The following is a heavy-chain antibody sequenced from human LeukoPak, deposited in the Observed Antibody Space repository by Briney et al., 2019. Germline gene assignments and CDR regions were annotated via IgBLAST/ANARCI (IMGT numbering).Heavy chain of an antibody. CDR2: ISSSSSYI. V-gene: IGHV3-21*01. CDR1: GFTFSTYA. CDR3: ARDACGGDCYSDFDY. D-gene: IGHD2-21*02. J-gene: IGHJ4*02. Sequence: GGSLRLSCEASGFTFSTYAMHWVRQAPGKGLEWVSLISSSSSYIYYADSVKGRFTISRDNAKNSLYLEMNSLRAEDTAVYYCARDACGGDCYSDFDYWGQGTLVTVSS.